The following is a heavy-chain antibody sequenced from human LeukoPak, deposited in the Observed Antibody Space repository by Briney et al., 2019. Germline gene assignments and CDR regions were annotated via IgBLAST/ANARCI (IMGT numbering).Heavy chain of an antibody. CDR1: GFTFSSYA. V-gene: IGHV3-30*04. CDR2: ISYDGSNK. J-gene: IGHJ3*02. D-gene: IGHD1-26*01. Sequence: GGSLRLSCAASGFTFSSYAMSWVRQAPGKGLEWVAVISYDGSNKYYADSVKGRFTIFRDNSKNTLYLQMNSLRAEDTAVYYCARDVWGSGSYSSAFDIWGQGTMVTVSS. CDR3: ARDVWGSGSYSSAFDI.